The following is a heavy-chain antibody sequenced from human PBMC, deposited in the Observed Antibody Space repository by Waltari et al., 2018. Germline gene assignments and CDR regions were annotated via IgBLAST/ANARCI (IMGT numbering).Heavy chain of an antibody. CDR3: ARGLRFTESLDS. Sequence: QVQLVQPVSELKKPGSSVIISCTASGYTFSTYAINWVRHAPGQGPQWRGWIHPSTGNPTYARDFIGRFVFSLDSSVTTAYLEISDLKTEDTAVYYCARGLRFTESLDSWGRGTLVTVSS. J-gene: IGHJ4*02. D-gene: IGHD4-4*01. CDR2: IHPSTGNP. CDR1: GYTFSTYA. V-gene: IGHV7-4-1*02.